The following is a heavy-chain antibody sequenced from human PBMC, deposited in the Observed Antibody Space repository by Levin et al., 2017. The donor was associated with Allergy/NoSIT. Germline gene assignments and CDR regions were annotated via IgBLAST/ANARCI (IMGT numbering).Heavy chain of an antibody. CDR1: GGSFSGYY. V-gene: IGHV4-34*01. Sequence: KPSETLSLTCAVYGGSFSGYYWSWIRQPPGKGLEWIGEINHSGSTNYNPSLKSRVTISVDTSKNQFSLKLSSVTAADTAVYYCARGDIAVAGQVNWFDPWGQGTLVTVSS. CDR2: INHSGST. J-gene: IGHJ5*02. D-gene: IGHD6-19*01. CDR3: ARGDIAVAGQVNWFDP.